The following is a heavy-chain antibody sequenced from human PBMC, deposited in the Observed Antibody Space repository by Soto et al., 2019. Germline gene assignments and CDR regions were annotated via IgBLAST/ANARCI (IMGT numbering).Heavy chain of an antibody. J-gene: IGHJ4*02. CDR2: ISYDGSNK. Sequence: QVQLVESGGGVVQPGRSLRLSCAASGFTFSSYGMHWVRQAPGKRLEWVAVISYDGSNKYYADSVKGRFTISRDNSKNTLYLQMNSLRAEDTAGYYCAKGGSFYFDYWGQGTLVTVSS. CDR3: AKGGSFYFDY. D-gene: IGHD2-15*01. CDR1: GFTFSSYG. V-gene: IGHV3-30*18.